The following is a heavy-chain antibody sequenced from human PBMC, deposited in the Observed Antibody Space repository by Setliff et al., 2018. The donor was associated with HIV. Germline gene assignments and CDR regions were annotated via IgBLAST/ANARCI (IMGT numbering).Heavy chain of an antibody. J-gene: IGHJ4*02. CDR3: ARGTVITYFYDSSGSFDY. CDR1: GESFSGYY. Sequence: SETLSLTCAVYGESFSGYYWTWIRQPPGKGLEWSGEVNHSGNTNYNPSLKSRVNISADTSKNQFSLKLTSGTAADTAVYYCARGTVITYFYDSSGSFDYWGQGTLGTVSS. V-gene: IGHV4-34*01. D-gene: IGHD3-22*01. CDR2: VNHSGNT.